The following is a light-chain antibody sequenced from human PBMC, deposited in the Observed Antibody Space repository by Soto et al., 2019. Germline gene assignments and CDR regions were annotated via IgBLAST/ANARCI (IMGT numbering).Light chain of an antibody. V-gene: IGLV2-18*02. J-gene: IGLJ1*01. CDR3: SSYTSSDTYV. CDR2: EVT. Sequence: QSVLTQPPSVSGSPGQSVTISCTGTSSEVGSYNRVSWYQQPPGTAPKLKIYEVTNRPSGVPDRFSGSKSGNTASLTISGFQSEDEADYYCSSYTSSDTYVFGTGTNVTVL. CDR1: SSEVGSYNR.